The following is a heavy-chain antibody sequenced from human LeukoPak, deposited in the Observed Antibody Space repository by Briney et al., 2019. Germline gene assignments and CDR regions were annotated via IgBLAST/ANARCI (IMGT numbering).Heavy chain of an antibody. Sequence: SETLSLTCTVSGGSISGSYWSWIRQPPGKGLEWIGFIYSSGSTNYNPSLKSQITISVDTSKNQFSLKLSSVTAADTAVYYCARSHYGDYYYFDYWGQGTLVTVSS. V-gene: IGHV4-4*08. CDR1: GGSISGSY. CDR2: IYSSGST. D-gene: IGHD4-17*01. CDR3: ARSHYGDYYYFDY. J-gene: IGHJ4*02.